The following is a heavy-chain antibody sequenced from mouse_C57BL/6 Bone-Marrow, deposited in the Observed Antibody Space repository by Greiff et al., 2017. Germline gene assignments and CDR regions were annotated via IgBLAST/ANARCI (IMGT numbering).Heavy chain of an antibody. CDR2: ISDGGSYT. Sequence: EVQVVESGGGLVKPGGSLKLSCAASGFTFSSYAMSWVRQTPEKRLEWVATISDGGSYTYYPDNVKGRFTISRDNAKNNLYLQMSHLKSEDTAMYYCARDLLIYYYGSFAYWGQGTLVTVSA. V-gene: IGHV5-4*01. J-gene: IGHJ3*01. CDR1: GFTFSSYA. CDR3: ARDLLIYYYGSFAY. D-gene: IGHD1-1*01.